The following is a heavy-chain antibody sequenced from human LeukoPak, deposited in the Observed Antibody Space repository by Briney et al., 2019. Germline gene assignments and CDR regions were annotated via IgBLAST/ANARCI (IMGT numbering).Heavy chain of an antibody. CDR2: ISGSGVYT. Sequence: PGGSLRLSCGASGFIFSKYAMSWVRQAPGKGLEWVSAISGSGVYTYYADSVKGRFTISRDNSKNMIYLQVNSLRVEDTAVYYCAKGSGYSYGYFDYWGQGTLVTVSS. J-gene: IGHJ4*02. CDR1: GFIFSKYA. D-gene: IGHD5-18*01. V-gene: IGHV3-23*01. CDR3: AKGSGYSYGYFDY.